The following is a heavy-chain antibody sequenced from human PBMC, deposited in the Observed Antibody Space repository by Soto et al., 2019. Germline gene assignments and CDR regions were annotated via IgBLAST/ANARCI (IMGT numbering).Heavy chain of an antibody. J-gene: IGHJ5*02. CDR2: INSDGSST. D-gene: IGHD2-2*01. CDR1: GFTFSSYW. V-gene: IGHV3-74*01. Sequence: GGSLRLSCAASGFTFSSYWMHWVRQAPGKGLVWVSRINSDGSSTSYADSVKGRFTISRDNAKNTLYLQLNSLRAEDTAVYYCARPYCSSTSCYNWFDLWGQGTLVTVSS. CDR3: ARPYCSSTSCYNWFDL.